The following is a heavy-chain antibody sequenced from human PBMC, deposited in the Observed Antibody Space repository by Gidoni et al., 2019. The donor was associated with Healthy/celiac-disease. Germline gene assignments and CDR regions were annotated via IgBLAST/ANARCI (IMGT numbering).Heavy chain of an antibody. CDR2: IIPILGTA. V-gene: IGHV1-69*01. D-gene: IGHD2-15*01. J-gene: IGHJ6*02. Sequence: QVQLVQSGAAVKKPGSSVKVSCKASGGTCSSYAICWVRQAPGHGLEWMGGIIPILGTANYAQKFQGRVTITADESTSTAYMELSSLRSEDTAVYYCARGVRYCSGGSCYSNTNYYYYYGMDVWGQGTTVTVSS. CDR3: ARGVRYCSGGSCYSNTNYYYYYGMDV. CDR1: GGTCSSYA.